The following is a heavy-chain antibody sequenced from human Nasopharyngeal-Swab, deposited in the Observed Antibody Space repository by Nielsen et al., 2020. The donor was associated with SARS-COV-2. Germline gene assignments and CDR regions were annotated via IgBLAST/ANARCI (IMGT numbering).Heavy chain of an antibody. CDR3: ARESVVTGMDDATDI. CDR1: GFPFSNHY. CDR2: IKQDGSEQ. Sequence: GESLKISCAASGFPFSNHYMTWVRQPPGKGLEWVSNIKQDGSEQFYADSVKGRFTISRDNAKNSLYLQMDSLRADDTAVYYCARESVVTGMDDATDIWGQGTMVTVS. D-gene: IGHD2-21*02. V-gene: IGHV3-7*04. J-gene: IGHJ3*02.